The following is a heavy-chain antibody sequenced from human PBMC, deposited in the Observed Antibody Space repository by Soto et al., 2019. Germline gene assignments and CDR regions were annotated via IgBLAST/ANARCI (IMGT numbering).Heavy chain of an antibody. V-gene: IGHV3-49*04. D-gene: IGHD3-10*01. Sequence: GGSVRLSGTASSFTCGAYALSWVRQAPGQRVEWVGLIRNTXYDEQTDFVASLKGRFNLSRDDSKNIAYLHMSRLKTEDKAIYCCTRAGRRYGHGVFDVWGQGTPVTVSS. CDR1: SFTCGAYA. CDR2: IRNTXYDEQT. J-gene: IGHJ4*02. CDR3: TRAGRRYGHGVFDV.